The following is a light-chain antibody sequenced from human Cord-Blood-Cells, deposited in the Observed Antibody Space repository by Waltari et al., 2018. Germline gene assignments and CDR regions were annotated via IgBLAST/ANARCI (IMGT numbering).Light chain of an antibody. J-gene: IGLJ1*01. CDR1: SSDVGGYNY. V-gene: IGLV2-14*01. CDR2: EVS. Sequence: QSALTQPASVSGSPGQSITIPCTGTSSDVGGYNYVSWYQQHPGKAPKLMIYEVSNRPSGVSNRFSDSKSGNTASLTISGLQAEDEADYYCSSYTSSSTLVFGTGTKVTVL. CDR3: SSYTSSSTLV.